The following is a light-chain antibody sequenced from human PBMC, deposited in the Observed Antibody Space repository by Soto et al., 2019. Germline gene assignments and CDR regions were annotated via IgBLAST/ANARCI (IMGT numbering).Light chain of an antibody. CDR1: QSVSSSY. Sequence: EIVLTQSPGTLSLSPGKRATLSCRASQSVSSSYLAWYQQKPGQAPRLLIYGASSSATGIPDRFSGSGSGTDFTLTISRLEPEDFAVYYCQQYGSSPPYTFGQGTKLEIK. CDR2: GAS. V-gene: IGKV3-20*01. J-gene: IGKJ2*01. CDR3: QQYGSSPPYT.